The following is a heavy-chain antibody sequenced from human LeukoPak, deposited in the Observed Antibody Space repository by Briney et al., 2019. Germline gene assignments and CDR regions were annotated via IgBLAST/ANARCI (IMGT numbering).Heavy chain of an antibody. Sequence: ASVKVSCKASGYTFTSYGISWVRQAPGQGLEWMGWISAYNGNTNYAQKLQGRVTMTTDTSTSTAYMELRSLRPDDMAVYYCARGRGTIGSNRDFYFYYYMDIWGNGTTVTVSS. CDR2: ISAYNGNT. CDR3: ARGRGTIGSNRDFYFYYYMDI. CDR1: GYTFTSYG. J-gene: IGHJ6*03. V-gene: IGHV1-18*03. D-gene: IGHD2-21*01.